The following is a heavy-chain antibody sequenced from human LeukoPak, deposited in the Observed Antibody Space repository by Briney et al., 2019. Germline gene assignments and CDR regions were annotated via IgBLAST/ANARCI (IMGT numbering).Heavy chain of an antibody. V-gene: IGHV3-30*03. CDR3: TTKVIRGNSGDDYDD. CDR1: GVTFSGYG. CDR2: ISSDGNDK. D-gene: IGHD5-12*01. Sequence: PGGSLRLSCAASGVTFSGYGMHWVRQAPGKGLEWVALISSDGNDKLYGGSVKGRFTISRDDSKSTLYLQMNSLRAEDTAVYYCTTKVIRGNSGDDYDDWGQGTLVTVSS. J-gene: IGHJ4*02.